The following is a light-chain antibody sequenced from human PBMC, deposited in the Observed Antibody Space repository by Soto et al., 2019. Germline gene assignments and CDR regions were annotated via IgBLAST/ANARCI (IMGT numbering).Light chain of an antibody. V-gene: IGKV1-5*03. CDR1: QTISSW. CDR2: KAS. Sequence: DIQMTQSPSTLSGSVGDRVTITCRASQTISSWLAWYQQKPGKAPKLLIYKASTLKSGVPSRFSGSGSGTEFTLTISTLQSEDVATYFCQQANSFPLILGGGTKVDIK. CDR3: QQANSFPLI. J-gene: IGKJ4*01.